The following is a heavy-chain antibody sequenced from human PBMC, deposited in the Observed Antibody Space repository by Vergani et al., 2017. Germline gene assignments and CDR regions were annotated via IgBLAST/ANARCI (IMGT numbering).Heavy chain of an antibody. CDR2: INPSGGST. CDR1: GYTLTELS. J-gene: IGHJ3*02. Sequence: QVQLVQSGAEVKKPGASVKVSCKVSGYTLTELSMHWVRQAPGQGLEWMGIINPSGGSTSYAQKFQGRVTMTRDTSTSTVYMELSSLRSEDTAVYYCARVMVRGVKGVNDAFDIWGQGTMVTVSS. V-gene: IGHV1-46*03. CDR3: ARVMVRGVKGVNDAFDI. D-gene: IGHD3-10*01.